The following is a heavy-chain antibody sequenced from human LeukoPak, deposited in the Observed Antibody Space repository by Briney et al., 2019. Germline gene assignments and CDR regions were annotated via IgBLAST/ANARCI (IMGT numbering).Heavy chain of an antibody. V-gene: IGHV5-51*01. CDR1: GYRFINYW. CDR3: ARAFGESYFDY. Sequence: GESLKISCEGSGYRFINYWIAWVRQMPGKGLEGMGIIYPGDSYTTYSPSFQGQVSMSADKSISTAYLQWSSLKASDTAMYYCARAFGESYFDYWGQGTLVTVSS. D-gene: IGHD3-10*01. CDR2: IYPGDSYT. J-gene: IGHJ4*02.